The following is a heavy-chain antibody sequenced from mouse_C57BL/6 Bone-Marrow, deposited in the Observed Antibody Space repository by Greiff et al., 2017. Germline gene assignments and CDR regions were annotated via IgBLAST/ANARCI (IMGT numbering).Heavy chain of an antibody. CDR2: IYPGSGST. V-gene: IGHV1-55*01. J-gene: IGHJ2*01. CDR1: GYTFTSYW. D-gene: IGHD1-1*01. Sequence: QVQLQQPGAELVKPGASVKMSCKASGYTFTSYWITWVKQRPGQGLEWIGDIYPGSGSTNYNEKFKSKATLTVDTSSSTAYMQLSSLTSEDSAVYYCASPITTVVSFDYWGQGTTLTVSS. CDR3: ASPITTVVSFDY.